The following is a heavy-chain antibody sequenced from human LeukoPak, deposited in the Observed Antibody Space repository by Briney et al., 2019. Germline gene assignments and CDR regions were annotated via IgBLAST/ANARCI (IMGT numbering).Heavy chain of an antibody. D-gene: IGHD6-13*01. J-gene: IGHJ4*02. V-gene: IGHV5-10-1*01. Sequence: GESLRISCKGSGNSFTSYWITRVRQMPGKGLEWMGRIDPSDSYTNYSPSFQGHVTISADKSISTAYLQWSSPKASDTAMYYCARQPIAAADYWGQGTLVTVSS. CDR3: ARQPIAAADY. CDR2: IDPSDSYT. CDR1: GNSFTSYW.